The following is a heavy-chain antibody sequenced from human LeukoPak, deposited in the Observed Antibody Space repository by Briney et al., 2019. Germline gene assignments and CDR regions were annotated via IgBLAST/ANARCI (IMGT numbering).Heavy chain of an antibody. D-gene: IGHD1-26*01. V-gene: IGHV3-30*18. CDR1: GFTFSGYG. CDR3: AKDPPLEWETGGYFDY. Sequence: HPGGSLRLSCAASGFTFSGYGMHWVRQAPGKGLEWVAVISNDGRKKYYAESVKGRFTISRDNSKNTLYLQMNSLRAEDTAVYYCAKDPPLEWETGGYFDYWGQGTLVPVSS. CDR2: ISNDGRKK. J-gene: IGHJ4*02.